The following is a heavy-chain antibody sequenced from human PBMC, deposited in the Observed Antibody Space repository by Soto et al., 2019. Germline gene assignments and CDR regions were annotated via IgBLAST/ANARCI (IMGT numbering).Heavy chain of an antibody. CDR1: GFTFSSYG. CDR3: ARDRLASVVIEGTFY. V-gene: IGHV3-23*01. CDR2: ISGSGDST. D-gene: IGHD2-15*01. Sequence: VGSLILSCAASGFTFSSYGMSWLRQAPGKGLEWVSSISGSGDSTYYADSVEGRFTISRDNSKNTLYLDLNGLRAEDTALYYCARDRLASVVIEGTFYWGQGTLVTVSS. J-gene: IGHJ4*02.